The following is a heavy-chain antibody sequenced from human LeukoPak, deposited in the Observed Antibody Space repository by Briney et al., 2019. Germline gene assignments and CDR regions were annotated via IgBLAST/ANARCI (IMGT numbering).Heavy chain of an antibody. CDR2: ISNDNNYI. J-gene: IGHJ1*01. CDR1: GFPFNTYS. Sequence: GGSLRLSCAVSGFPFNTYSMNWVRQAPGQGLEWVSSISNDNNYIYYAESVKGRFTISRDYAKSSLFLQMNSLRVEDTAVYYCAKGGSHFQHWGQGTLVTVSS. CDR3: AKGGSHFQH. D-gene: IGHD2-15*01. V-gene: IGHV3-21*06.